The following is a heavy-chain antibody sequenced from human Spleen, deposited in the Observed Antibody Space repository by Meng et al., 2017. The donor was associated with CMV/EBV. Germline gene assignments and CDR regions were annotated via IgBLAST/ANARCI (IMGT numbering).Heavy chain of an antibody. V-gene: IGHV4-39*01. D-gene: IGHD3-3*01. Sequence: GSLRLSCTVSGGSISSSSYYWGWIRQPPGKGLEWIGSFFHSGDTYSNPSLRSRVAISVDTSKNQFSLKLSSVTAADTAVYYCARQLERFLDPWGQGTLVTVSS. J-gene: IGHJ5*02. CDR1: GGSISSSSYY. CDR3: ARQLERFLDP. CDR2: FFHSGDT.